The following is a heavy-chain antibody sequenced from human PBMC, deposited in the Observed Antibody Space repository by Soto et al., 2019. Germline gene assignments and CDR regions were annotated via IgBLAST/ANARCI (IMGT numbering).Heavy chain of an antibody. CDR1: GFTFSSYS. Sequence: GGSLRLSCAASGFTFSSYSMNWVRQAPGKGLEWVSYISSSSSTIYYADSVEGRFTISRDNAKNSLYLQMNSLRAEDTAVYYCARVVVVVAATTTNWFDPWGQGTLVTVSS. V-gene: IGHV3-48*01. CDR3: ARVVVVVAATTTNWFDP. J-gene: IGHJ5*02. CDR2: ISSSSSTI. D-gene: IGHD2-15*01.